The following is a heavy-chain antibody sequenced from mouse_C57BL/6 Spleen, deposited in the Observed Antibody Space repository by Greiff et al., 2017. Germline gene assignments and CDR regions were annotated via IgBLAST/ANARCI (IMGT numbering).Heavy chain of an antibody. CDR3: ARDNYYAMDY. CDR1: GFTFSDYE. V-gene: IGHV5-17*01. CDR2: ISSGSSTI. Sequence: DVKLVESGGGLVKPGGSLKLSCASSGFTFSDYEMHWVRQAPEKGLEWVAYISSGSSTIYYADTVKGRFTISRDNAKNTLFLQMTSLRSEDTAMYYCARDNYYAMDYWGQGTSVTVSS. J-gene: IGHJ4*01.